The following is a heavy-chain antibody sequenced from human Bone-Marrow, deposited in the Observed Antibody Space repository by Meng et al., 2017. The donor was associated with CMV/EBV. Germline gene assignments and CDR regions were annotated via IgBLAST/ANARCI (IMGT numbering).Heavy chain of an antibody. Sequence: GSLRLSCTVSGYSISSGYYWSWIRQPPGKGLEWIGEINHSGSTNYNPSLKSRVTISVDTSKNQFSLKLSSVTAADTAVYYCARAGGYCSSTSCYTGTIYYYGMDVWGQGTTVTVSS. CDR1: GYSISSGYY. CDR2: INHSGST. V-gene: IGHV4-38-2*02. D-gene: IGHD2-2*02. CDR3: ARAGGYCSSTSCYTGTIYYYGMDV. J-gene: IGHJ6*02.